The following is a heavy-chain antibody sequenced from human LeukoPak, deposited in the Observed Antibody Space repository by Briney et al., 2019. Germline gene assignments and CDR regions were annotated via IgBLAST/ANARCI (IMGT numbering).Heavy chain of an antibody. D-gene: IGHD2-2*01. CDR2: INPGSGST. J-gene: IGHJ4*02. Sequence: ASVKVSRKASGYTFTNYFMHWVRQAPGQGLEWMGIINPGSGSTTYAQTFQGRVTMTRDTSTSTVYMELSSLRSEDTAVYYCARERGSCDFWGQGTLVTVSS. CDR1: GYTFTNYF. CDR3: ARERGSCDF. V-gene: IGHV1-46*01.